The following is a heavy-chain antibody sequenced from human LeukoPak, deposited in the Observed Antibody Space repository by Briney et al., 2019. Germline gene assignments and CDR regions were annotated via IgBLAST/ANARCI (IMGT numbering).Heavy chain of an antibody. D-gene: IGHD6-13*01. V-gene: IGHV3-23*01. CDR2: IGGSSGST. CDR3: AKGVSSPLYYFDY. Sequence: GGSLRLSCAASGFTFSSYAMSWVRQAPGKGLEWVSSIGGSSGSTYYADSVKGRFTNSRDSSKNTLYLQMNSLRAEDTAVYYCAKGVSSPLYYFDYWGQGTLVTVSS. CDR1: GFTFSSYA. J-gene: IGHJ4*02.